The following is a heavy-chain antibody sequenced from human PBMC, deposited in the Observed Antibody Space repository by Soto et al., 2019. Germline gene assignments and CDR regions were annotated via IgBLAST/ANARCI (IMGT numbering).Heavy chain of an antibody. V-gene: IGHV4-4*02. D-gene: IGHD2-15*01. J-gene: IGHJ5*02. CDR2: MYHSGST. Sequence: QVQLQESGPGLVKPSGTLSLTCAVSGCSISSSNWWSWVRQPPGKGLEWIGEMYHSGSTNHNPSLKSRVTISVDKSKNQFSLKLSSVTAADTAVYYCARAHCSGGSCYSVQHWFDPWGQGTLVTVSS. CDR3: ARAHCSGGSCYSVQHWFDP. CDR1: GCSISSSNW.